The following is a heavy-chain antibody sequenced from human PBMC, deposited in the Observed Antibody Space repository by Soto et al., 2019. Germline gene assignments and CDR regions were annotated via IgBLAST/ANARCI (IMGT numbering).Heavy chain of an antibody. CDR3: ARDRSGHFDY. J-gene: IGHJ4*02. Sequence: SETLSLTCAVSGGSMSSGTYSWSWIRQPPGKGLEWIGYIYHSGSTYYNPSLKSRVTISVDRSKNQFSLKMNPVTAADTAVYYCARDRSGHFDYWGQGTLVTVSS. D-gene: IGHD7-27*01. CDR2: IYHSGST. V-gene: IGHV4-30-2*01. CDR1: GGSMSSGTYS.